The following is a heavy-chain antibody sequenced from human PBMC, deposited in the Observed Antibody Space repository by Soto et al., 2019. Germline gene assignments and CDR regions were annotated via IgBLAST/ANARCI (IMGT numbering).Heavy chain of an antibody. J-gene: IGHJ6*02. CDR1: GFTFSSYA. CDR3: AKYYMYRSIAATYYYYGMDV. CDR2: ISGSGGST. D-gene: IGHD6-6*01. Sequence: EVQLLESGGGLVQPGGSLRLSCAASGFTFSSYAMSWVRQAPGKGLEWVSAISGSGGSTYYADSVKGRFTISRDNSKNTLYLQMNSLRAEDTAVYYCAKYYMYRSIAATYYYYGMDVWGQGTTVTVSS. V-gene: IGHV3-23*01.